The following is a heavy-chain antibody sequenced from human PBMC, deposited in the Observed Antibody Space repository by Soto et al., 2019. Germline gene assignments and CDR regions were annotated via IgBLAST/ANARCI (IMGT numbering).Heavy chain of an antibody. J-gene: IGHJ4*02. V-gene: IGHV4-30-2*01. CDR2: IYHSGST. D-gene: IGHD3-22*01. Sequence: SEAPSPPSAVSGGSNSSCGSSWSWILQPAVKALWSIGYIYHSGSTYYNPSLKSRVTISVDRSKNQFSLKLSSVTAADTAVYYCARAGRYYYDSSGYYTPYYFDYWGQGTLVTVSS. CDR1: GGSNSSCGSS. CDR3: ARAGRYYYDSSGYYTPYYFDY.